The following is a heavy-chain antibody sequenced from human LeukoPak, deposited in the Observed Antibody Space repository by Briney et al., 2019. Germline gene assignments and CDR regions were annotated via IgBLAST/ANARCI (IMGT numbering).Heavy chain of an antibody. CDR3: ARDIYDVLTGPYADYYYGMDV. CDR1: GYTFTSYA. CDR2: INTNTGDP. D-gene: IGHD3-9*01. V-gene: IGHV7-4-1*01. Sequence: ASVKVSCKASGYTFTSYAMNWVRQAPGQGLEWMGWINTNTGDPTYAQGFTGRFDFSLDTSVSTAYLQIYSLKAEDTAVYYCARDIYDVLTGPYADYYYGMDVWGQGTTVTVSS. J-gene: IGHJ6*02.